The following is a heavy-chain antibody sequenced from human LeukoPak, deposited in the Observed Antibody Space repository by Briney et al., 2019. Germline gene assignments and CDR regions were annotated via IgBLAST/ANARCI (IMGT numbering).Heavy chain of an antibody. J-gene: IGHJ6*02. D-gene: IGHD3-9*01. CDR2: FDPEDGET. CDR3: ATALRDILTGYPYYYYGMDV. V-gene: IGHV1-24*01. CDR1: GYTLTELS. Sequence: ASVKVSCKVSGYTLTELSMHWVRQAPGKGLEWMGGFDPEDGETIYAQKFQGRVTMTEDTFTDTAYMELSSLRSEDTAVYYCATALRDILTGYPYYYYGMDVWGQGTTVTVSS.